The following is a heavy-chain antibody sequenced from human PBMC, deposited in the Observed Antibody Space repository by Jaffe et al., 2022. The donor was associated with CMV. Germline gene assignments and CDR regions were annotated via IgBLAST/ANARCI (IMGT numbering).Heavy chain of an antibody. Sequence: EVQLVESGGGLVQPGGSLKLSCRASGFVFSGFDMHWVRQASGKGLEWVGHIRSKSHNYATAYSASLKGRFTISRDDSENTAYLQMNSLKTEDTALYYCTRLDSAYAGRLSGVGYYYYYYGMDVWGQGTTVTVSS. D-gene: IGHD7-27*01. CDR3: TRLDSAYAGRLSGVGYYYYYYGMDV. V-gene: IGHV3-73*02. J-gene: IGHJ6*02. CDR2: IRSKSHNYAT. CDR1: GFVFSGFD.